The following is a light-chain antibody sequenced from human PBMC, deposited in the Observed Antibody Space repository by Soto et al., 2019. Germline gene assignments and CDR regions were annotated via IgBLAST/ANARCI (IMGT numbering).Light chain of an antibody. CDR2: AES. CDR1: QGISSY. J-gene: IGKJ4*01. CDR3: QQLNNYPLT. V-gene: IGKV1-9*01. Sequence: DIQLTQSPSFLSASVGDRVTVTCRASQGISSYLAWYQQKPGKAPKLLIYAESTLQSGVPSRFSGSASGTECTLTISSLQPEDFSTYYCQQLNNYPLTFGGGTKVEIK.